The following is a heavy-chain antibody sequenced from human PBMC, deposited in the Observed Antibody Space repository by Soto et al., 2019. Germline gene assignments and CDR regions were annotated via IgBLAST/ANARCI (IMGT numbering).Heavy chain of an antibody. Sequence: QVQLVQSGAEVRKPGSSVTVSCKASGGTFSNYAISWVRQAPGQGLEWMGGIIPIVGTGSYAQKFQGRVTITADEPTPTGYMELSSLRFEDTAVYYCARVVILVPTASTHYYYHMDVWGPGTTVTVSS. CDR3: ARVVILVPTASTHYYYHMDV. CDR2: IIPIVGTG. CDR1: GGTFSNYA. V-gene: IGHV1-69*01. J-gene: IGHJ6*02. D-gene: IGHD2-2*01.